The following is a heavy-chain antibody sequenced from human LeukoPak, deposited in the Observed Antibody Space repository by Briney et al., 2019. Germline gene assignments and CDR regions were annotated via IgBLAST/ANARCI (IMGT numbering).Heavy chain of an antibody. CDR1: GYTFTSYD. CDR3: ARGRGSSSGWRRFDY. D-gene: IGHD6-19*01. Sequence: ASVKVSCKASGYTFTSYDINWVRQATGQGLGWMGWMNPTSGNTGYAQKFQGRVTMTRDTSITTAYMELSSLRSEDTAVYYCARGRGSSSGWRRFDYWGQGTLVTVSS. CDR2: MNPTSGNT. V-gene: IGHV1-8*01. J-gene: IGHJ4*02.